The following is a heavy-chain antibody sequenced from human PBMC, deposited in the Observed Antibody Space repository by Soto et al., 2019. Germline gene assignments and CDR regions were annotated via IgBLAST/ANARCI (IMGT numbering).Heavy chain of an antibody. CDR3: AKDDQNVLLWFGELLRPFDY. Sequence: GGSLRLSCAASGFTVNSNYMSWVRQAPGKGLEWVSVIYSGGSTYYADSVKGRFTISRDNSKNTLYLQMNSLRAEDTAVYYCAKDDQNVLLWFGELLRPFDYWGQGTLVTVSS. D-gene: IGHD3-10*01. V-gene: IGHV3-53*01. CDR2: IYSGGST. CDR1: GFTVNSNY. J-gene: IGHJ4*02.